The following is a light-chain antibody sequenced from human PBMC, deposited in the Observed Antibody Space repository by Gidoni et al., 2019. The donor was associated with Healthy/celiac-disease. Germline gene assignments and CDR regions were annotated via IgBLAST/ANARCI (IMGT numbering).Light chain of an antibody. V-gene: IGKV1-8*01. Sequence: AIRMTQSPSSFSASTGDRVTITCRASQGISSYLAWYQQKPGKAPKILIYAASTLQSGVPSRFSGSGSGTDFTLTISCLQSEDFATYYCQQYYSYPWTFXQXTKVEIK. CDR1: QGISSY. CDR3: QQYYSYPWT. CDR2: AAS. J-gene: IGKJ1*01.